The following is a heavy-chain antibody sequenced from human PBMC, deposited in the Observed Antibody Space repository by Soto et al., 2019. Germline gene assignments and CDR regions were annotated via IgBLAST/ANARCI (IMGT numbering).Heavy chain of an antibody. V-gene: IGHV4-30-4*01. CDR3: ARDRREDAFDI. CDR1: GGSISGGYYF. CDR2: IYYSGST. Sequence: SETLSLTCTVCGGSISGGYYFWSWIRPPRGKGLDWIGYIYYSGSTYYNPSLKSRVTISVDTSKNPFSLKLSSVTAADTAVYYCARDRREDAFDIWGQGTMVTVSS. J-gene: IGHJ3*02.